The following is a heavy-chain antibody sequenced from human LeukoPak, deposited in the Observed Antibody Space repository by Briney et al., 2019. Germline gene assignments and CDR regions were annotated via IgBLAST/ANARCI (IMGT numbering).Heavy chain of an antibody. D-gene: IGHD3-9*01. Sequence: GGSLRLSCSASGFTFSSYGMHWVRQAPGKGLEWVAVISYDGSNKYYADSVKGRFTISRDNSKNTLYLQMNSLRAEDTAVYYCARDRGAYDILTGYTTYWGQGTLVTVSS. CDR1: GFTFSSYG. V-gene: IGHV3-30*03. CDR2: ISYDGSNK. CDR3: ARDRGAYDILTGYTTY. J-gene: IGHJ4*02.